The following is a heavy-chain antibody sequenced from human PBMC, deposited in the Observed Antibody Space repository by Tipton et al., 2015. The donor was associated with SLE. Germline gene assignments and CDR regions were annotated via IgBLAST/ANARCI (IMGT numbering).Heavy chain of an antibody. CDR1: GGSFSGYY. CDR3: ARGLSSLMGFYYYCYMDV. J-gene: IGHJ6*03. D-gene: IGHD6-6*01. Sequence: TLSLTCAVYGGSFSGYYWSWIRQPPGKGLEWIGEIDHSGSTNYNPSLKSRVTISIDTSKNQFSLKLSSVTAADTAVYYCARGLSSLMGFYYYCYMDVWGKGTTVTVSS. CDR2: IDHSGST. V-gene: IGHV4-34*01.